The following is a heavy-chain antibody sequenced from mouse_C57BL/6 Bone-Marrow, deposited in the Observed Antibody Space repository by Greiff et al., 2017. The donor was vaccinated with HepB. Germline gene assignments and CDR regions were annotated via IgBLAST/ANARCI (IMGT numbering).Heavy chain of an antibody. V-gene: IGHV1-76*01. CDR1: GFTFTDYY. Sequence: QVQLQQSGADLVRPGASLKLSCKASGFTFTDYYINWVMQRPGQGLEWIARIDPGSGNTYYNEKFKGKATMTAEKSSSTTYMQLSSLTSEDSAVYFCARRYYYGSSYFDYWGQGTTLTVSS. CDR2: IDPGSGNT. CDR3: ARRYYYGSSYFDY. D-gene: IGHD1-1*01. J-gene: IGHJ2*01.